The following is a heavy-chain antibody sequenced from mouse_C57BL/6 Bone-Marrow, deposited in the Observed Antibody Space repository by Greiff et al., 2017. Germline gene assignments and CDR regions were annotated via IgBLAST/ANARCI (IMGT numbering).Heavy chain of an antibody. CDR1: GFTFSDYG. Sequence: DVMLVESGGGLVKPGGSLKLSCAASGFTFSDYGMHWVRQAPEKGLEWVAYISSGSSTIYYADTVKGRFTISRDNAKNTLFLQMTSLRSEDTAMYYCARRTTVVARDAMDYWGQGTSVTVSS. CDR3: ARRTTVVARDAMDY. CDR2: ISSGSSTI. V-gene: IGHV5-17*01. J-gene: IGHJ4*01. D-gene: IGHD1-1*01.